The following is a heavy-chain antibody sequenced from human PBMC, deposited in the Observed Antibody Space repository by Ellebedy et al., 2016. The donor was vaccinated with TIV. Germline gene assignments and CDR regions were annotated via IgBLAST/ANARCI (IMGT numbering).Heavy chain of an antibody. CDR1: AGTFSSYA. CDR2: IIPIFGTA. J-gene: IGHJ4*02. CDR3: ASCSGSYSYYFDY. V-gene: IGHV1-69*13. D-gene: IGHD1-26*01. Sequence: SVKVSCKASAGTFSSYAISWVRQAPGQGLEWMGGIIPIFGTANYAQKFQGRVTIIADESTSTAYMELSSLRSEDTAVYYCASCSGSYSYYFDYWGQGTLVTVSS.